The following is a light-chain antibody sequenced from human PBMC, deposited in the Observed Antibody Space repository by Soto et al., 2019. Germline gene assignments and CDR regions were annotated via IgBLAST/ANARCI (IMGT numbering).Light chain of an antibody. J-gene: IGKJ1*01. CDR2: GAS. Sequence: EVVLTQSPGTLSLSPGERATLSCRASQSVSNTYVAWYQHIPGQTPRLLIYGASNRATGIPDRFSGSGSGTDFTLTISRLEPEDFAVYYCQQRSNWSWTFGQGTKVDIK. V-gene: IGKV3D-20*02. CDR3: QQRSNWSWT. CDR1: QSVSNTY.